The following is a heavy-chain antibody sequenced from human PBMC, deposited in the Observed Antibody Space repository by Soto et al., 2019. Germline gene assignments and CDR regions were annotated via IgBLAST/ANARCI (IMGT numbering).Heavy chain of an antibody. CDR2: IWYDGSNK. CDR1: GFTFSSYG. D-gene: IGHD2-8*01. V-gene: IGHV3-33*01. J-gene: IGHJ6*02. CDR3: ARDRITNPRYYYYYGMDV. Sequence: GGSLRLSCAASGFTFSSYGMHWVRQAPGKGLEWVAVIWYDGSNKYYADSVKGRFTISRDNSKNTLYLQMNSLRAEDTAVYYCARDRITNPRYYYYYGMDVWRQRTTVTVPS.